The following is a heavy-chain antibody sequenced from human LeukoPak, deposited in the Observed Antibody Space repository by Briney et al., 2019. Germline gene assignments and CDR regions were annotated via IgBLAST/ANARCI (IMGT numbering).Heavy chain of an antibody. Sequence: PSETPSLTCTVSGGSLSSGSYYWSSIRQPPGKGLEWIGSIYYSGSTTYNPSLKGRVTISVDTSTSQFSRRLSSVMATGPAVYYCVRDFLDIDVFDIWGEATMATV. CDR3: VRDFLDIDVFDI. V-gene: IGHV4-61*01. J-gene: IGHJ3*02. CDR2: IYYSGST. CDR1: GGSLSSGSYY. D-gene: IGHD3/OR15-3a*01.